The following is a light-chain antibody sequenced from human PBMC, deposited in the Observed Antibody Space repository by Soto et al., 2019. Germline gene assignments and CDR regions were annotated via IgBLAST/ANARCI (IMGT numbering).Light chain of an antibody. J-gene: IGKJ1*01. CDR1: QSISSY. CDR3: QQSYSTPQT. Sequence: DIQMTQSPSSLSASVGDRVTITCRASQSISSYLNWYQQKPGKAPKLLIYAASSLQSEVPSRFSGSGFGTDFTLTISSLQPEDFATYYCQQSYSTPQTFGQGTKVDIK. V-gene: IGKV1-39*01. CDR2: AAS.